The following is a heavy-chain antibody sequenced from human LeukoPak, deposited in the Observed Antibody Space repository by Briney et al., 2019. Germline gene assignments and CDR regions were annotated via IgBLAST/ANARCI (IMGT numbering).Heavy chain of an antibody. J-gene: IGHJ4*02. CDR2: ISYDGSNK. CDR3: AKDGLNYYYDSSGYGDY. V-gene: IGHV3-30*18. D-gene: IGHD3-22*01. CDR1: GFTFSSYG. Sequence: GRSLRLSCAASGFTFSSYGMHWVRQAPGKGLEWVAVISYDGSNKYYADSVKGRFTISRDNSKNTLYLQMNSLRAEDTAVYYCAKDGLNYYYDSSGYGDYWGQGTLVTVSS.